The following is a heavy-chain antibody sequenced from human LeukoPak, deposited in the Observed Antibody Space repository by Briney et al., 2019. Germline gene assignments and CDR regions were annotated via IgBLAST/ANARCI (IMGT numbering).Heavy chain of an antibody. D-gene: IGHD3-9*01. CDR3: ARQGILTGSFDY. V-gene: IGHV4-39*01. J-gene: IGHJ4*02. Sequence: PSETLSLTCTVSGGSISSSSYYWGWIRQPPGKGLEWIGSIYYSGSTYYNPSLKSRVTISVDTSKNQFSLKLSSVTAADTAVYYCARQGILTGSFDYWGQGTLVTVSS. CDR2: IYYSGST. CDR1: GGSISSSSYY.